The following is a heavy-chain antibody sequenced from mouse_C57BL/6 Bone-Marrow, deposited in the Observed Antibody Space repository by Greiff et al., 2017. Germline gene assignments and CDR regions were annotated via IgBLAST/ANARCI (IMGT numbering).Heavy chain of an antibody. CDR1: GYTFTSYW. CDR2: IDPSDSYT. Sequence: QVQLQQSGAELVKPGASVKLSCKASGYTFTSYWMQWVNQRPGQGLEWIGEIDPSDSYTNYNQKFKGKATLTVDTSSSTAYMQLSSLTSEDSAVYYCARGGIEDFDYWAKAPLSQSPQ. CDR3: ARGGIEDFDY. J-gene: IGHJ2*01. V-gene: IGHV1-50*01.